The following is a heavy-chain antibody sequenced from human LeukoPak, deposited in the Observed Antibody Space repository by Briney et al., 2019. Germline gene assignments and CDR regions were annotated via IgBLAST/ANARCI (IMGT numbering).Heavy chain of an antibody. CDR1: GGTFSSYA. D-gene: IGHD3-10*01. Sequence: SVKVSCKASGGTFSSYAISWVRQAPGQGLEWMGGIIPIFGTANYAQKFQGRVTITTDESTSTAYMELSSLRSEDTAVYYCARSGSMVRGVMSYYYYYMDVWGKGTTVTVS. V-gene: IGHV1-69*05. CDR2: IIPIFGTA. CDR3: ARSGSMVRGVMSYYYYYMDV. J-gene: IGHJ6*03.